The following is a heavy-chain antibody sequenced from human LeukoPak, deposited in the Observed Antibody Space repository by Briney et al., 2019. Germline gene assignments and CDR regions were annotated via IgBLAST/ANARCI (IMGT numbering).Heavy chain of an antibody. CDR3: ANINSGGGYYYGSSGYSSCFDF. J-gene: IGHJ4*02. V-gene: IGHV3-48*02. D-gene: IGHD3-22*01. Sequence: PGGSLRLSCAASGFTFSNYGMNWVRQAPGKGLEWVSYIDSSSSTIYYADSVKGRFTISRGNAKNSLYLQMNSLRDEDTAVYYCANINSGGGYYYGSSGYSSCFDFWGQGTLVTVSS. CDR1: GFTFSNYG. CDR2: IDSSSSTI.